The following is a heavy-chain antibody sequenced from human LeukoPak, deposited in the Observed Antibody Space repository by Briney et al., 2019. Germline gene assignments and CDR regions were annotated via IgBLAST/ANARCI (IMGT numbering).Heavy chain of an antibody. V-gene: IGHV1-18*04. D-gene: IGHD3-9*01. J-gene: IGHJ4*02. CDR1: GYTFSSYG. CDR3: ARVDILTGYYHFDY. CDR2: ISPYNGNT. Sequence: GASEKVSCKASGYTFSSYGISWLHQPPGQGVEWMGWISPYNGNTNYEQNLRGRVTMTTDTSTSTAYMELRSLRSDDTAVYYCARVDILTGYYHFDYWGQGTLVTVSS.